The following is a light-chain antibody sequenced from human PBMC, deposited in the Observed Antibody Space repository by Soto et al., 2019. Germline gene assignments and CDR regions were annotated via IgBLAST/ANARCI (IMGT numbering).Light chain of an antibody. CDR2: SNN. J-gene: IGLJ1*01. CDR1: SSNIGSNT. V-gene: IGLV1-44*01. Sequence: QSVLTQPPSASGTHGQRVTISCSGSSSNIGSNTVNWYQQLPGTAPKLLIYSNNQRPSGVPDRFSGSKSGTSASLAISGLQSEDEADYYCAAWDDSLNGYVFGTGTRSPS. CDR3: AAWDDSLNGYV.